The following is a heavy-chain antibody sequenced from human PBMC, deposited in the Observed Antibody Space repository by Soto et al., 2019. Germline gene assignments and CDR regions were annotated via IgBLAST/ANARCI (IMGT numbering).Heavy chain of an antibody. CDR3: VKGAARYFDY. CDR2: ISGGIGST. CDR1: GFSFGTYA. Sequence: GGSLRLSCVASGFSFGTYAMTWVRQVPGKGLEWVSTISGGIGSTFYADSVKGRFTISRDISKKMLFLHMNGLRGEDTGTYYCVKGAARYFDYWGRGTLVTISS. J-gene: IGHJ4*02. D-gene: IGHD1-26*01. V-gene: IGHV3-23*01.